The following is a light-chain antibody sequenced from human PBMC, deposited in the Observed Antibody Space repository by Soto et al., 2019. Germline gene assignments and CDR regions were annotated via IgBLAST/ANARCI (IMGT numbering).Light chain of an antibody. V-gene: IGKV1-33*01. CDR3: QQYGNLPLSIT. CDR1: QDISNY. CDR2: DAS. Sequence: DIQMTQSPSSLSASVGHRGTSTCHASQDISNYLNWYQQKPGKAPKLLIYDASNSETGVPSRFSGSGSGTDFTFTISSLQPEDIATYYCQQYGNLPLSITVGPGTRLEIK. J-gene: IGKJ5*01.